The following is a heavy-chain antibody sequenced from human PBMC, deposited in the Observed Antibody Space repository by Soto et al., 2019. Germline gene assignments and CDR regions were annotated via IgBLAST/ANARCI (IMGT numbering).Heavy chain of an antibody. J-gene: IGHJ4*02. CDR1: GGSPSSSSYF. CDR2: IYYSGST. Sequence: PSETLSLTCTVSGGSPSSSSYFWCWIRQPPGKGLEWIGNIYYSGSTYYNPSLKSRVTISVDTSKNQFSLKLSSVTAADTAVYYCMLGSGWKEFEYWGQGTLVTVSS. V-gene: IGHV4-39*01. CDR3: MLGSGWKEFEY. D-gene: IGHD3-22*01.